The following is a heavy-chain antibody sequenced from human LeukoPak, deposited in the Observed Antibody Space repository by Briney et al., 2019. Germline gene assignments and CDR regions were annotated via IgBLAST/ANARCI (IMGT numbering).Heavy chain of an antibody. CDR3: ARVGAYYYDSSGYPDAGNWLDP. V-gene: IGHV1-69*04. CDR1: GGTFSSYA. CDR2: IIPILGIA. Sequence: GASVKVSCKASGGTFSSYAISWVRQAPGQGLEWMGRIIPILGIANYAQKFQGRVTITADKSTSTAYMELSSLRSEDTAVYYCARVGAYYYDSSGYPDAGNWLDPWGQGTLVTVSS. D-gene: IGHD3-22*01. J-gene: IGHJ5*02.